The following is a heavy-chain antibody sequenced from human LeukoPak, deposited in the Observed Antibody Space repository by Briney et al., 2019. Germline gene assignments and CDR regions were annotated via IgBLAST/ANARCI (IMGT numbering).Heavy chain of an antibody. CDR1: GGSIGSYY. Sequence: SETLSLTCTVSGGSIGSYYWSWIRQPPGKGLEWIGYIYYSGSTNYNPSLKSRVTISVDTSKNQFSLKLSSVTAADTAVYYCARQLGFDGMDVWGQGTTVTVSS. CDR2: IYYSGST. CDR3: ARQLGFDGMDV. V-gene: IGHV4-59*08. D-gene: IGHD3-16*01. J-gene: IGHJ6*02.